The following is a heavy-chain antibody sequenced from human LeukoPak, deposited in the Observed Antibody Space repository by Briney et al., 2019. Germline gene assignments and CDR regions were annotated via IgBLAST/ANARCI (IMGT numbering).Heavy chain of an antibody. CDR3: ARVVVVVPAAKAGSFEV. Sequence: GSSVKASCKASGGTFSSYAISWVRQAPGQGLEWMGGIIPIFGTANYAQKFQGRVTITTDESTSTAYMELSSLRSEDTTVYYCARVVVVVPAAKAGSFEVWGQGTLVTVSS. CDR2: IIPIFGTA. D-gene: IGHD2-2*01. V-gene: IGHV1-69*05. CDR1: GGTFSSYA. J-gene: IGHJ4*02.